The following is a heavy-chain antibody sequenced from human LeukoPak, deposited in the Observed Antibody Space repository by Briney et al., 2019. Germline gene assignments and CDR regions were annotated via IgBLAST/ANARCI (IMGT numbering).Heavy chain of an antibody. D-gene: IGHD2-15*01. CDR1: GFTFSSYA. J-gene: IGHJ4*02. CDR3: AKDSGYCSGGSCYEFPEDY. V-gene: IGHV3-23*01. Sequence: GGSLRLSCAASGFTFSSYAMSWVRQAPGKGLEWVSAISGSGGSTYYADSVKGRFTISRDNSKNTLYLQMNGLRAEDTAVYYCAKDSGYCSGGSCYEFPEDYWGQGTLATVSS. CDR2: ISGSGGST.